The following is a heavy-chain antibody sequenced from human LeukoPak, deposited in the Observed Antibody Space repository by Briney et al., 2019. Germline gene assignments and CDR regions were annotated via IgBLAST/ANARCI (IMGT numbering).Heavy chain of an antibody. Sequence: SETLSLTCAVYGGSFSGYYWSWIRQSPGEGLEWIGEIDYSEITNYSPSLKSRVTISLDTSKNQFSLNLTSVTAADTAVYYCARVRYVELRVYFDYWGQGTLVTVSS. D-gene: IGHD3-9*01. V-gene: IGHV4-34*01. CDR1: GGSFSGYY. CDR2: IDYSEIT. CDR3: ARVRYVELRVYFDY. J-gene: IGHJ4*02.